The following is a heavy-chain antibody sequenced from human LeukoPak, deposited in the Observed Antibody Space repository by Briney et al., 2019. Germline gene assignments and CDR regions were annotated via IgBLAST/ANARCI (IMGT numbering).Heavy chain of an antibody. CDR1: GFTFSSYA. CDR2: ISGSGGST. V-gene: IGHV3-23*01. J-gene: IGHJ4*02. CDR3: AKGQYPNYLAKYFDY. D-gene: IGHD1-7*01. Sequence: PGGSLRLSCAASGFTFSSYAMSWVRQAPGKGLEWVSAISGSGGSTYYADSVKGRFTISRDNSKNTLYLQMNSLRAEDTAVYYCAKGQYPNYLAKYFDYWGQGTLVTVSS.